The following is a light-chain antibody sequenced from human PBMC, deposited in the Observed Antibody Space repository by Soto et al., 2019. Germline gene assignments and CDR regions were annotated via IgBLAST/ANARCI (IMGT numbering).Light chain of an antibody. V-gene: IGKV1-5*01. CDR3: QQYTNYPWT. CDR1: QSISSW. Sequence: DIQMTQSPPTLSASVGDRVTITCRASQSISSWLGWYQQRPGKAPNLLIYDVSSLESGVPSRFSGSGSGTEITLTMISLQPDDFATYYCQQYTNYPWTFGQGTKVQIK. CDR2: DVS. J-gene: IGKJ1*01.